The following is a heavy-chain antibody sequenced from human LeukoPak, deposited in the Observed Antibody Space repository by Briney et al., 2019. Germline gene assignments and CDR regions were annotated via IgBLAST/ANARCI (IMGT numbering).Heavy chain of an antibody. CDR3: AREDYSSSTSCYVG. CDR1: GGTFSSYA. J-gene: IGHJ4*02. D-gene: IGHD2-2*01. CDR2: MIPIFGTA. Sequence: SLTLSCTVSGGTFSSYAICWVRQAPGQGLEWMGGMIPIFGTANYAQQFQGRVTITADESTSTAYMEPSTFRSEDTAVYYCAREDYSSSTSCYVGCGQGTLVTVSA. V-gene: IGHV1-69*13.